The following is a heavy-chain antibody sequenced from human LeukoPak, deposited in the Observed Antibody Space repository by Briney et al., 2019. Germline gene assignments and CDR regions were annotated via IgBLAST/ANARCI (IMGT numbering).Heavy chain of an antibody. CDR2: ISAYNGNT. CDR3: ARSTGSGYYDS. CDR1: GYTLTSYG. V-gene: IGHV1-18*01. Sequence: GESLKISCKASGYTLTSYGISWVRQAPGQGLEWMGWISAYNGNTNYAQKLQGRVTMTPDTSTSTAYMQLRSLRSDDTAVYYCARSTGSGYYDSWGQGTLVTVSS. J-gene: IGHJ4*02. D-gene: IGHD3-22*01.